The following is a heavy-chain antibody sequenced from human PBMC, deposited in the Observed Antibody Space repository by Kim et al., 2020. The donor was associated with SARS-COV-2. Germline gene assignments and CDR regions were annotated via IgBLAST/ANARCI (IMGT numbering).Heavy chain of an antibody. J-gene: IGHJ4*02. V-gene: IGHV4-34*01. D-gene: IGHD3-10*01. Sequence: SLKSRVTISVDTSKTQFSLKLSSVTAADTAVYYCARGWNYGSGSYYPLFDYWGQGTLVTVSS. CDR3: ARGWNYGSGSYYPLFDY.